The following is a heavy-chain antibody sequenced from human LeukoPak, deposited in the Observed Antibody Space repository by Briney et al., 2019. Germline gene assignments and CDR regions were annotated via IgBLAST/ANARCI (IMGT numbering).Heavy chain of an antibody. CDR2: SSAHNGNT. J-gene: IGHJ3*02. D-gene: IGHD3-22*01. Sequence: GASVTVSCKSSGYTFTSYGISWLRQAPGLGREWMGWSSAHNGNTNYAQKFQGRVTMTTDTSTSTAYMELRSLRSDDTAVYYCARGRYSPTYYYDSSGYFAFDIWGQGTMVTVSS. V-gene: IGHV1-18*01. CDR3: ARGRYSPTYYYDSSGYFAFDI. CDR1: GYTFTSYG.